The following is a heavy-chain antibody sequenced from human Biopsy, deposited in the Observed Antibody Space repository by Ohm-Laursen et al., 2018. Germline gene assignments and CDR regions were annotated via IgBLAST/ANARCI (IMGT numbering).Heavy chain of an antibody. CDR1: GGSVSSGSHY. J-gene: IGHJ4*02. D-gene: IGHD2-15*01. Sequence: GTLSLTCPVSGGSVSSGSHYWSWIRQPPGKGLEWIGFIYYNGSSKYNPSLKSRVTISVDTSKNQFSLRLSSATAADTAAFYCARHGSQGYCTGGSCVDYWGQGALVTVSS. CDR3: ARHGSQGYCTGGSCVDY. CDR2: IYYNGSS. V-gene: IGHV4-61*01.